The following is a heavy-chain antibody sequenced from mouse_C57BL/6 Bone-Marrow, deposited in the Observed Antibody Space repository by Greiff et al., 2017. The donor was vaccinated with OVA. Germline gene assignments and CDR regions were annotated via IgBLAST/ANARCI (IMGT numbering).Heavy chain of an antibody. CDR2: ISNGGGST. V-gene: IGHV5-12*01. CDR3: AKIDGYSFAY. Sequence: EVKVVESGGGLVQPGGSLKLSCAASGFTFSDYYMYWVRQTPEKRLEWVAYISNGGGSTYYPDTVKGRFTISRDNAKNTLYLQMSRLKSEDTAMYYCAKIDGYSFAYWGQGTLVTVSA. J-gene: IGHJ3*01. CDR1: GFTFSDYY. D-gene: IGHD2-3*01.